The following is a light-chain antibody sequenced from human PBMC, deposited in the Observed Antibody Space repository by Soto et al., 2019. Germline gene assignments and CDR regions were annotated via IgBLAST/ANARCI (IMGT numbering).Light chain of an antibody. CDR2: DAS. CDR3: HQRQYWPPIT. Sequence: PATLSLSPGERATLSCRTSLSVSVYLDWYQQKPGQAPRLLISDASNRATGIPARFSGSGSGTDFTLTISSLEPEDFAVYYCHQRQYWPPITFGQGTRLEIK. CDR1: LSVSVY. J-gene: IGKJ5*01. V-gene: IGKV3-11*01.